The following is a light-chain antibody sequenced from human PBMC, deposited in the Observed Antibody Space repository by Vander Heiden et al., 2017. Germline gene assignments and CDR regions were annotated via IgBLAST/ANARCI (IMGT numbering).Light chain of an antibody. CDR3: QSTDTSGPYVV. CDR1: TLPQQY. V-gene: IGLV3-25*03. J-gene: IGLJ3*02. Sequence: SPELTQPPSVSVSPGQTARITCSGDTLPQQYVYWYQQRPGQAPVLVMYKDSERPSGIPERFSGSSSGTTVTLTITGVQAEDEADYYCQSTDTSGPYVVFGGGTQLTVL. CDR2: KDS.